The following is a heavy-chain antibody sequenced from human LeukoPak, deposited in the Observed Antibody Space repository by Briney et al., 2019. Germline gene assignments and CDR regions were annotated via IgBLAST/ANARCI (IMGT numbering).Heavy chain of an antibody. J-gene: IGHJ6*03. D-gene: IGHD6-13*01. V-gene: IGHV4-39*07. CDR3: ARAGIAAAGTWDYYYMDV. Sequence: SETLSLTCTVSGDSIRTSTFFWVWIRQPPGKGLEWIGNIYNTWNTFYNPSLKSRVTISVDTSKNQFSLKLSSVTAADTAVYYCARAGIAAAGTWDYYYMDVWGKGTTVTVSS. CDR2: IYNTWNT. CDR1: GDSIRTSTFF.